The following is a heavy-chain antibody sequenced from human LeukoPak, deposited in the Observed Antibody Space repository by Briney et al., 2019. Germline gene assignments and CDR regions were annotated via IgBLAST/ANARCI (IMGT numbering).Heavy chain of an antibody. Sequence: ASVKVSCKASGCTFTNYDINWVRQATGQGPEWMGWMNPKSGNTGYAQKFQGRVTMTRNTSISTAYMELSSLRSDDTAVYYCARDQGIVVVVAALRQREMGGFDPWGQGTLVTVSS. D-gene: IGHD2-15*01. CDR2: MNPKSGNT. CDR1: GCTFTNYD. V-gene: IGHV1-8*01. J-gene: IGHJ5*02. CDR3: ARDQGIVVVVAALRQREMGGFDP.